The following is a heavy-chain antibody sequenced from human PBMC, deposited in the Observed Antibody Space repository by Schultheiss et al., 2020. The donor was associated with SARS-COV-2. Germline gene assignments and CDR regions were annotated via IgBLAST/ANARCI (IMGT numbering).Heavy chain of an antibody. CDR2: IYYSGST. J-gene: IGHJ6*02. D-gene: IGHD4-11*01. CDR3: ARGKGIQYPRKTRFGMDV. V-gene: IGHV4-34*01. Sequence: SETLSLTCAVYGGSFSGYYWSWIRQPPGKGLEWIGYIYYSGSTYYNPSLKSRVTISVDTSKNQFSLKLSSVTAADTAVYYCARGKGIQYPRKTRFGMDVWGQGTTVTVSS. CDR1: GGSFSGYY.